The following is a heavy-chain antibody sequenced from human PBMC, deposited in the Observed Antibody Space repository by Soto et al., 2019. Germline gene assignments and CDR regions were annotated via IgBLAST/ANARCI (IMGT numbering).Heavy chain of an antibody. CDR2: INHSGSA. J-gene: IGHJ4*02. CDR3: ARGLISGSHYSGGWYYFDS. D-gene: IGHD1-26*01. Sequence: SETLSLTCDVYGGSFSDYIWTWIRQTPGKGLQWIGQINHSGSANYNSSLKSRVTISVHTSSSQFSLELSSVTAADTAVYYCARGLISGSHYSGGWYYFDSWGQGTQVTGSS. CDR1: GGSFSDYI. V-gene: IGHV4-34*01.